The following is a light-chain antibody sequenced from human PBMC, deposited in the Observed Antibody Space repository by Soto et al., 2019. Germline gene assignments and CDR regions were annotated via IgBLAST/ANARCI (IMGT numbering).Light chain of an antibody. J-gene: IGLJ3*02. CDR3: SSFTYSSTWV. CDR2: EVS. Sequence: QSALTQPASVSGSPGQSITISCPGTSSDVGAYNRVSWSQQHPGEVPKLIIYEVSKRPSGVSNRFSGSRSGNTASLTISGLQPEDEADYYCSSFTYSSTWVFGGGTKLTVL. V-gene: IGLV2-14*01. CDR1: SSDVGAYNR.